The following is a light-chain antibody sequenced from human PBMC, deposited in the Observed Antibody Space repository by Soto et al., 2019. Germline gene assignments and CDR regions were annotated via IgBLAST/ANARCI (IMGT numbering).Light chain of an antibody. J-gene: IGKJ1*01. Sequence: DIVMTQSPDSLAVSLGERATINCESSQSVSYSSNNKNYLAWYQQKPGQPPKLLIYWASTRESGVPDRFSGSGSGTDFTLTISSLQAEDVAVYYCQQYYSSPWTFGQGTKVEIK. CDR1: QSVSYSSNNKNY. CDR3: QQYYSSPWT. V-gene: IGKV4-1*01. CDR2: WAS.